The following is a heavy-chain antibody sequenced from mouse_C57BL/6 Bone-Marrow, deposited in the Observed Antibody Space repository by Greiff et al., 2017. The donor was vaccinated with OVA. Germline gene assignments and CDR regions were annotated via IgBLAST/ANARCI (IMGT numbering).Heavy chain of an antibody. V-gene: IGHV1-55*01. CDR2: IYPGSGST. Sequence: QVHVKQPGAELVKPGASVKMSCKASGYTFTSYWITWVKQRPGQGLEWIGDIYPGSGSTNYNEKFKSKATLTVDTSSSTAYMQLSSLTSEDSAVYYCARKLRGYFDYWGQGTTLTVSS. J-gene: IGHJ2*01. CDR1: GYTFTSYW. CDR3: ARKLRGYFDY. D-gene: IGHD1-1*01.